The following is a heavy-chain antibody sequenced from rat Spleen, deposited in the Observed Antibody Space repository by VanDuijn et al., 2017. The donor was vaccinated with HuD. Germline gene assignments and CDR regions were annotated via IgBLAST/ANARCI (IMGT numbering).Heavy chain of an antibody. CDR3: ARQRGPSWFSY. D-gene: IGHD3-1*01. CDR2: ISSDGGRN. CDR1: GFTFNDHF. Sequence: EVQLVESDGGLVQPGRSLKLSCAASGFTFNDHFMAWVRQAPTKGLEWVATISSDGGRNFYRDSVKGRFTISRDNAKSSLYLQMNGLRSEDTATYYCARQRGPSWFSYWGQGTLVTVSS. J-gene: IGHJ3*01. V-gene: IGHV5-29*01.